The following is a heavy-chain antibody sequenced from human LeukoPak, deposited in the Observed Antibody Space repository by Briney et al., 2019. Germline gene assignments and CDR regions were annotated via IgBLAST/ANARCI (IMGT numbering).Heavy chain of an antibody. CDR1: GGSISSSSYY. CDR3: ARVFTIFGVVITYYMDV. CDR2: IYYSGST. V-gene: IGHV4-39*01. D-gene: IGHD3-3*01. J-gene: IGHJ6*03. Sequence: SETLSLTCTVSGGSISSSSYYWGWIRQPPGKGLEWIGSIYYSGSTYYNPSLKSRVTISVDTSKNQFSLKLSSVTAADTAVYYCARVFTIFGVVITYYMDVWGKGTTVTVSS.